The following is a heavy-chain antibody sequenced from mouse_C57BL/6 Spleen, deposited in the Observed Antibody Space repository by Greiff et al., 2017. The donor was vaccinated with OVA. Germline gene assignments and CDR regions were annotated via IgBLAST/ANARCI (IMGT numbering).Heavy chain of an antibody. CDR2: INPNNGGT. V-gene: IGHV1-26*01. CDR1: GYTFTDYY. J-gene: IGHJ4*01. D-gene: IGHD2-3*01. Sequence: VQLQQSGPELVKPGASVKISCKASGYTFTDYYMNWVKQSHGKSLEWIGDINPNNGGTSYNQKFKGKATLTVDKSSSTAYMELRSLTSEDSAVYYCARRGDGYYGNYAMDYWGQGTSVTVSS. CDR3: ARRGDGYYGNYAMDY.